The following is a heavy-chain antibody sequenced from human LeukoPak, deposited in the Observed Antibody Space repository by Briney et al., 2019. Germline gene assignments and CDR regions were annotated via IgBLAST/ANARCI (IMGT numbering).Heavy chain of an antibody. Sequence: SGGSLRLSCAVSGFTFNTYAMSWVRQAPGKGLEWVSGISGTGGTTNYADSVKGRFTISRDNSKNTLYLQINSLRTEDTAVYYCARGGSSGRTSYYYAMDVWGQGTTVTVSS. J-gene: IGHJ6*02. CDR3: ARGGSSGRTSYYYAMDV. V-gene: IGHV3-23*01. CDR1: GFTFNTYA. CDR2: ISGTGGTT. D-gene: IGHD6-19*01.